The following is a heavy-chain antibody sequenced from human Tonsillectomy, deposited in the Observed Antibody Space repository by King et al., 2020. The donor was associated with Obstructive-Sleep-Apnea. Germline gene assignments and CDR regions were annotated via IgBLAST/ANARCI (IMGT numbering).Heavy chain of an antibody. D-gene: IGHD6-19*01. Sequence: VQLVESGGGLVQPGGSLRLSCAASGFTFSHYWMTWVRQAPGKGLEWVANINQDGSETYYVDSVKGRFTVSRDNARNSLYLQMNSLRVEDTAIYYCLISSGCQTSGCQWGQGILLVVSS. CDR3: LISSGCQTSGCQ. CDR1: GFTFSHYW. CDR2: INQDGSET. J-gene: IGHJ4*02. V-gene: IGHV3-7*03.